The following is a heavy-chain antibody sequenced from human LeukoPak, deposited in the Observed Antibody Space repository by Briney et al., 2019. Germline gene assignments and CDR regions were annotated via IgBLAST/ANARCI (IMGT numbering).Heavy chain of an antibody. J-gene: IGHJ4*02. CDR3: ARDRGGYYDYVWGSFPTDY. CDR2: ISAYNGNT. CDR1: GYTFTSYG. Sequence: GASVKVSCKASGYTFTSYGISWVRQAPGQGLEWMGWISAYNGNTNYAQKLQGRVTMTTDTSTSTAYMELRSLRSDDTAVYYCARDRGGYYDYVWGSFPTDYWGQGTLVTVSS. V-gene: IGHV1-18*01. D-gene: IGHD3-16*01.